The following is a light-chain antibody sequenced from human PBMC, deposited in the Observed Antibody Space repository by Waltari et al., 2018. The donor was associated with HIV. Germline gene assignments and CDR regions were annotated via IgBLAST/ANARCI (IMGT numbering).Light chain of an antibody. CDR2: QAS. CDR1: QKISSW. CDR3: QQYDTFPYT. V-gene: IGKV1-5*01. J-gene: IGKJ2*01. Sequence: DIPMTQSPSTLSASVGDRVTITCRASQKISSWLAWYQQRPGKAPNLLIYQASTLQGGVPSRFSGSGSGTDFTLTINRLQSDDFGTYYCQQYDTFPYTFGPGTNLEIK.